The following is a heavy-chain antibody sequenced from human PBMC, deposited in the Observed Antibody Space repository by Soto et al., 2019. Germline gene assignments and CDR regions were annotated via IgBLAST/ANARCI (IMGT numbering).Heavy chain of an antibody. V-gene: IGHV1-69*06. D-gene: IGHD3-3*01. CDR2: IIPVFGST. Sequence: ASVKVSCKASGGTFSTFGISWVRQAPGQGLEWMGGIIPVFGSTNYAQKFQGRVTLTADKYTNTAYMELSSLKSEDTAIYYCAMAHSSSRGVDGPFWVHWGQGTLVTVSS. CDR3: AMAHSSSRGVDGPFWVH. CDR1: GGTFSTFG. J-gene: IGHJ4*02.